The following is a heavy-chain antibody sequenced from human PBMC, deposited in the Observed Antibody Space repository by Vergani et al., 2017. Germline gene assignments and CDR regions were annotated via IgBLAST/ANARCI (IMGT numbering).Heavy chain of an antibody. CDR3: AKDGWSYSYYYYMDV. D-gene: IGHD3-10*01. J-gene: IGHJ6*03. Sequence: VQLVESGGGVVQPGRSLRLSCAASGFTFSSYGMHWVRQAPGKGLEWVSTISGSAGSTYYADSVKGRFTISRDNSKNTLYLQMNSLRVEDTAVYYCAKDGWSYSYYYYMDVWGKGTTVTVSS. CDR1: GFTFSSYG. CDR2: ISGSAGST. V-gene: IGHV3-23*04.